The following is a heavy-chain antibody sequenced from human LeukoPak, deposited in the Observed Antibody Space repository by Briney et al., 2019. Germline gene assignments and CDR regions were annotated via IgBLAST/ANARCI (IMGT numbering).Heavy chain of an antibody. J-gene: IGHJ3*02. V-gene: IGHV5-51*01. CDR3: ASPVVTMVRGVIALDAFDI. CDR2: IYPGDSDT. D-gene: IGHD3-10*01. Sequence: PGESLKISCKGSGSTFTSYWIGWVRQMPGKGLEWMGIIYPGDSDTRYSPSFQGQVTISADKSISTAYLQWSSLKASDTAMYYCASPVVTMVRGVIALDAFDIWGQGTMVTVSS. CDR1: GSTFTSYW.